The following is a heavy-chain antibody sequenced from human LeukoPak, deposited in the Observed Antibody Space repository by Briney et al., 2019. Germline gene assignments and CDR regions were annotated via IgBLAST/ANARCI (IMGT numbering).Heavy chain of an antibody. J-gene: IGHJ4*02. Sequence: GGSLRLSCATSGFMFSSNWMSWVRLAPGKGLEWVANIEEDGTETYYVDSVKGRFTISRDNAKNSLYLQMNSLRVEDTAVYYCAKEGRSLQTYWGQGTLVTVSS. CDR3: AKEGRSLQTY. V-gene: IGHV3-7*03. CDR1: GFMFSSNW. D-gene: IGHD5-24*01. CDR2: IEEDGTET.